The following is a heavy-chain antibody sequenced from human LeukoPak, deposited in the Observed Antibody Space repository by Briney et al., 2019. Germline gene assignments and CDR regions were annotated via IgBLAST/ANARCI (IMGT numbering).Heavy chain of an antibody. CDR2: ISGSGGST. V-gene: IGHV3-23*01. D-gene: IGHD2-15*01. CDR3: ATVIVVVVAERFDP. J-gene: IGHJ5*02. Sequence: PGGSLRLSCAASGFTFSSYAMSWVRQAPGKGLEWVSAISGSGGSTYYADSVKGRFTISRDNSKNTLYLQMNSLRAEDTAVYYCATVIVVVVAERFDPWGQGTLVTVSS. CDR1: GFTFSSYA.